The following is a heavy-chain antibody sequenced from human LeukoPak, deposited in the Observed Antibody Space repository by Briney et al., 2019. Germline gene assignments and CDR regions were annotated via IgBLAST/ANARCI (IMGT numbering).Heavy chain of an antibody. Sequence: PGGSLRLSCAASGFSFSDYYMSWIRQAPGQGLEWVSYVSSSGSNTHYAGFVKGRFTISRDNAKNSLYLQMNSLRAEDTAVYYCARDLYGSGSYSLFDYWGQGALVTVSS. J-gene: IGHJ4*02. D-gene: IGHD3-10*01. CDR3: ARDLYGSGSYSLFDY. V-gene: IGHV3-11*01. CDR2: VSSSGSNT. CDR1: GFSFSDYY.